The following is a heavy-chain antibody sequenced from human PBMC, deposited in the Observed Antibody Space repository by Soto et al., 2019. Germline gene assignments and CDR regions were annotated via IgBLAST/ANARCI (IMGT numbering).Heavy chain of an antibody. V-gene: IGHV3-9*01. D-gene: IGHD3-16*01. CDR3: AKARLWGGDGYNSYYYNAMDV. Sequence: EMQLVESGGGLVQPGRSLRLSCAASGFTFDDYAMYWVRQGPGKGLEWVSGSSWDSGRIGYADSVKGRFTISRDNAKNSLYLPMNSLRPEDTALYYCAKARLWGGDGYNSYYYNAMDVWGQGTTVTVSS. CDR1: GFTFDDYA. CDR2: SSWDSGRI. J-gene: IGHJ6*02.